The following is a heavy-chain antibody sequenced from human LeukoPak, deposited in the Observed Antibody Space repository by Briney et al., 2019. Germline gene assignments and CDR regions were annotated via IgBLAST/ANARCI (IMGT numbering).Heavy chain of an antibody. V-gene: IGHV1-2*02. J-gene: IGHJ4*02. D-gene: IGHD2-2*01. CDR2: INPNSGGT. CDR1: VYTFTRYY. Sequence: ASVKVSCKASVYTFTRYYMLWMRRAPGQGLEWMGWINPNSGGTNYAQKFQGRVTMTRDTSISTAYVELSRLRSDDTAVYYCARAGMVPAAMSFDHWGQGTLVTVSS. CDR3: ARAGMVPAAMSFDH.